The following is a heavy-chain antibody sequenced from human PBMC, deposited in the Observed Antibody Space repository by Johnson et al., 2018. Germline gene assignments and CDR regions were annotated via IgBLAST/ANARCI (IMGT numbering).Heavy chain of an antibody. D-gene: IGHD1-1*01. J-gene: IGHJ6*02. CDR3: ASWGKTGTPRGMDV. V-gene: IGHV4-59*12. CDR2: IYYSGST. Sequence: QVQLQESGPGLVKPSETLSLTCTVSGGSISSDYWSWIRQPPGKGLEWIGYIYYSGSTNYNPSLKSRVTISVNTSKDQFSLKLTPVTAADTAVYYCASWGKTGTPRGMDVWGQGTTVTVSS. CDR1: GGSISSDY.